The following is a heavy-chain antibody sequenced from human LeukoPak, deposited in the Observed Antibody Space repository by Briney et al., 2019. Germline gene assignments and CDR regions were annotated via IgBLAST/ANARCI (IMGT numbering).Heavy chain of an antibody. Sequence: ASVKVSCKASGYTFTGYYMHWVRQAPGQGLEWMGWINPNSGGTNYAQKFQGRVTMTRDTSTSTAYMELRSLRSDDTAVYYCARQRCSSTSCYSGDYWGQGTLVTVSS. CDR3: ARQRCSSTSCYSGDY. CDR1: GYTFTGYY. J-gene: IGHJ4*02. V-gene: IGHV1-2*02. CDR2: INPNSGGT. D-gene: IGHD2-2*01.